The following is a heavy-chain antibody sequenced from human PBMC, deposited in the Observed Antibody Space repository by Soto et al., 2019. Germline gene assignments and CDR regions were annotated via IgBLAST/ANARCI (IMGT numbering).Heavy chain of an antibody. CDR2: INNAGTT. Sequence: PGGSLRLSYAASGFDASVNFMTWVRQAPGKGLEWVSVINNAGTTFYADSVMDRFTIYKDNSRNTVYLQMSSLRVDDTAMYYCVRENYYYGMDVWGQGTAVTVSS. V-gene: IGHV3-66*01. J-gene: IGHJ6*02. CDR1: GFDASVNF. CDR3: VRENYYYGMDV.